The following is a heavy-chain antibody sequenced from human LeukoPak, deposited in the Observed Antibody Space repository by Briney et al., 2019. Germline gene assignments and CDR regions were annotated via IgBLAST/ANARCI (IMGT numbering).Heavy chain of an antibody. Sequence: AAVKVSFKASGYTFTNYDINWVRPATGQGLAWMGWMNPNSGNTGYAQKFQGRVTMTRNTSITTVYMELSTLTSEDTAIYYCARGGYSYGYGNWFDPWGQGTLVTVSS. CDR1: GYTFTNYD. CDR2: MNPNSGNT. J-gene: IGHJ5*02. V-gene: IGHV1-8*02. D-gene: IGHD5-18*01. CDR3: ARGGYSYGYGNWFDP.